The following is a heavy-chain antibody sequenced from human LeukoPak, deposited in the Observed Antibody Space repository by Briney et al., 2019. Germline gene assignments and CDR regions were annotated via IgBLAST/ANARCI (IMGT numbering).Heavy chain of an antibody. V-gene: IGHV4-39*01. Sequence: SETLSLTCTVSGGSISSSSYYWGWIRQPPGKGLEWIGSIYYSGSTYYNPSLKSRVTISVDTSKNQFSLKLSSVTAADTAVYYCARHSPPYCSSTSCYRADDAFDIWGQGTMVTVSS. CDR2: IYYSGST. D-gene: IGHD2-2*01. CDR3: ARHSPPYCSSTSCYRADDAFDI. CDR1: GGSISSSSYY. J-gene: IGHJ3*02.